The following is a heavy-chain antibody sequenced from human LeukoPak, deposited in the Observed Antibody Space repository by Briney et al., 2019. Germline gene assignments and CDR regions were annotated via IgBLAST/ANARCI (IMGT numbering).Heavy chain of an antibody. CDR1: EFSVGSNY. CDR2: ISSSGSTI. CDR3: ARDYGGSSPFDY. Sequence: GGSLRLSCAASEFSVGSNYMTWVRQAPGKGLEWLSYISSSGSTIYYADSVKGRFTISRDNAKNSLYLQMNSLRAEDTAVYYCARDYGGSSPFDYWGQGTLVTVSS. D-gene: IGHD4-23*01. J-gene: IGHJ4*02. V-gene: IGHV3-48*03.